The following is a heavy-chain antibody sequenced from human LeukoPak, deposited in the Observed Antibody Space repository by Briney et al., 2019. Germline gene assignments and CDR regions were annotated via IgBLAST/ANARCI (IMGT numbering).Heavy chain of an antibody. J-gene: IGHJ3*02. CDR2: IYPGDSDT. Sequence: GESLQISSKGSGYSFTSYWSGWVRQMPGKGLEWMGIIYPGDSDTTYTPSFQGQVTISADKSISTAYLQCSSPTASDTAMYYCARSLPGDAFDIWGHGTMVTVSS. CDR1: GYSFTSYW. V-gene: IGHV5-51*01. CDR3: ARSLPGDAFDI.